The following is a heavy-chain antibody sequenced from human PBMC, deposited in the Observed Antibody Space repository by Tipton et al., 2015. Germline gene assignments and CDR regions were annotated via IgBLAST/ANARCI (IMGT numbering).Heavy chain of an antibody. V-gene: IGHV1-69*06. CDR3: TRTYY. CDR2: IIPMFGTA. CDR1: GGTFSNSA. Sequence: QSGPEVKKPGSSVKVSCKASGGTFSNSAITWVRQAPGQGLEWMGGIIPMFGTANYAQKFQDRVTITADKSTSTAYMELNSLRSEDTAVYYCTRTYYWGEGTLVTVSS. J-gene: IGHJ4*02.